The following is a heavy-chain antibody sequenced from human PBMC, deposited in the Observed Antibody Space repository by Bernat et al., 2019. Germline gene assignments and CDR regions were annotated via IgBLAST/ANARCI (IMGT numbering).Heavy chain of an antibody. V-gene: IGHV3-30*01. D-gene: IGHD4-17*01. J-gene: IGHJ2*01. CDR2: ISYDGSNK. CDR1: GFTFSSYA. CDR3: ARGSLDYGDYMGDGYFDL. Sequence: QVQLVESGGGVVQPGRSLRLSCAASGFTFSSYAMHWVRQAPGTGLEWVAVISYDGSNKYYADSVKGRFTISRDNSKNTLYLQMNSLRAEDTAVYYCARGSLDYGDYMGDGYFDLWGRGTLVTVSS.